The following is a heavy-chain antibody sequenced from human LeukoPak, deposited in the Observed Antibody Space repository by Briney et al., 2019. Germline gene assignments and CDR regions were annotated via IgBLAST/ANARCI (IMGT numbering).Heavy chain of an antibody. J-gene: IGHJ4*02. V-gene: IGHV1-18*01. CDR2: ISAYNGNT. CDR3: AYSLRGDYFDY. Sequence: ASVKVSCKASGYTFTSYGISWVRQAPGQGLEWMGWISAYNGNTNYAQKLQGRVTMTTDTPTSTAYMELRSLRSDDTAVYYCAYSLRGDYFDYWGQGTLVTVSS. CDR1: GYTFTSYG. D-gene: IGHD2-15*01.